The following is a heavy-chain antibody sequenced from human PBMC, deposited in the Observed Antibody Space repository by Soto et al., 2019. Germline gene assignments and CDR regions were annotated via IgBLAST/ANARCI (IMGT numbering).Heavy chain of an antibody. V-gene: IGHV4-59*08. CDR3: ARGYCNGGSCYSRFFDY. CDR1: GGSISSYY. Sequence: SETLSLTCTVSGGSISSYYWSWIRQPPGKGLEWIGYIYYSGSTNYNPSLKSRVTISVDTSKNQFSLKLSSVTAADTAIYYCARGYCNGGSCYSRFFDYWGQGTLVTVSS. D-gene: IGHD2-15*01. J-gene: IGHJ4*02. CDR2: IYYSGST.